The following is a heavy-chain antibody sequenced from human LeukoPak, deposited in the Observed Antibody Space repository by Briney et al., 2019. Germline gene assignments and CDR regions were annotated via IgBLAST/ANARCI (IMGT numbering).Heavy chain of an antibody. CDR3: AHYDSSSYHAFDI. CDR1: GFTFSSYW. Sequence: GGSLRLSCAASGFTFSSYWMHWVRQAPGKGLVWVSRINSEGSSRSYADSVKGRFTISRDNAKNTLYLQMNSLRAEDTAVYYCAHYDSSSYHAFDIWGQGTMVTVSS. V-gene: IGHV3-74*01. J-gene: IGHJ3*02. CDR2: INSEGSSR. D-gene: IGHD3-22*01.